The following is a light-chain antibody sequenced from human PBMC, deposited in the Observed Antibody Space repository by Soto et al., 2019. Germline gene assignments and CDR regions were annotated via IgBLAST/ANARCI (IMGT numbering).Light chain of an antibody. V-gene: IGLV2-14*01. J-gene: IGLJ3*02. CDR3: TSYTRSSTLVV. Sequence: QSVLTQPASVSGSPGQWITISCTGTSSDIGYYNYVSWYQQDPGKAPKLIIYEVSNRPSGVSNRFSGSKSGNTASLTISGLQAEDEADYDCTSYTRSSTLVVFGGGTKVTVL. CDR2: EVS. CDR1: SSDIGYYNY.